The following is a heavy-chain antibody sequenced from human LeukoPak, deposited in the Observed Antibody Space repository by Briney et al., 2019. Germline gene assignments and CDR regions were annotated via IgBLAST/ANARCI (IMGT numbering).Heavy chain of an antibody. CDR3: ARRDGSGYYYSKYYSMDV. J-gene: IGHJ6*02. Sequence: GESLKISCKASGYIFPNYWIKWVRQTPGKGLEWMGRIDPTDSYTNYSPSFQGHVTISVDTSISTAYLEWNSLKASDTGIYYCARRDGSGYYYSKYYSMDVWGQGTTVTVSS. CDR2: IDPTDSYT. CDR1: GYIFPNYW. D-gene: IGHD3-22*01. V-gene: IGHV5-10-1*01.